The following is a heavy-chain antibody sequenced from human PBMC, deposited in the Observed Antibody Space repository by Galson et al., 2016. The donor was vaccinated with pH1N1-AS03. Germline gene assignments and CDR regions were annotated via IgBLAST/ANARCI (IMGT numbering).Heavy chain of an antibody. V-gene: IGHV4-39*07. J-gene: IGHJ4*02. D-gene: IGHD3-22*01. CDR1: GGSITRSGYS. CDR2: ISYSGST. Sequence: ETLSLTCNVSGGSITRSGYSWGWVRQPPGKGLEWIGSISYSGSTYYNPSLKRRVSMSVDTSKNLFSLKLRSVTATDTAVYYCAREDSSGYFLIDSWGQGTLVTVPS. CDR3: AREDSSGYFLIDS.